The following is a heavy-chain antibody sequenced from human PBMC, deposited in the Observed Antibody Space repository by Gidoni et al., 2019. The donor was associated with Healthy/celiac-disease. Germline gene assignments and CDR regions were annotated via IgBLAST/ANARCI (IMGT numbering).Heavy chain of an antibody. V-gene: IGHV4-34*01. J-gene: IGHJ5*02. CDR2: INHRGSN. D-gene: IGHD1-1*01. CDR1: GGSFSGYY. Sequence: QVQLQQWGAGLLKPSETLSLPCAVYGGSFSGYYWSWIRQPPGKGLEWIGEINHRGSNNYNPSLKSRVTISVDTSKNQFSLKLSSVTAADTAVYYCARARERYGSRFDPWGQGTLVTVSS. CDR3: ARARERYGSRFDP.